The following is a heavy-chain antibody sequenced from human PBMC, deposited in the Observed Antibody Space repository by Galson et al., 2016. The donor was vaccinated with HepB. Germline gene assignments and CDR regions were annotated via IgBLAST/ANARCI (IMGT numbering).Heavy chain of an antibody. CDR2: VYHGGST. D-gene: IGHD2-21*02. V-gene: IGHV4-4*02. CDR3: ARVQKGVVVTWFYYCVDV. J-gene: IGHJ6*03. CDR1: GDSISSSKW. Sequence: SETLSLTCTVSGDSISSSKWWTWVRQTPEKGLEWIGEVYHGGSTNYNPSLKGRVIISVDKSTNQFSLKLTSVTAADTAVYYCARVQKGVVVTWFYYCVDVWGKGTTVTVSS.